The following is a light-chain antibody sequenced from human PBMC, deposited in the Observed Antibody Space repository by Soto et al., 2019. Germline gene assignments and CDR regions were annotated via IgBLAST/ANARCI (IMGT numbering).Light chain of an antibody. CDR2: EGS. CDR1: SSDVGSYNL. J-gene: IGLJ1*01. V-gene: IGLV2-23*01. CDR3: CSYAGSSTL. Sequence: QSALTQPASVSGSPGQSITISCTGTSSDVGSYNLVSWYQQHPGKAPKLMIYEGSKRPSGVSNRFSGSKSGNTASLTISGLQAEDEADYYCCSYAGSSTLFGTRTKVTV.